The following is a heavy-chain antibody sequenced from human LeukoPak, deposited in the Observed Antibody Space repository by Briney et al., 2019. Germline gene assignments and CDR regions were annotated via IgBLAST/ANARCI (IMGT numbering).Heavy chain of an antibody. CDR2: ISGSGGST. V-gene: IGHV3-23*01. CDR3: AKGESWVVDTLDY. J-gene: IGHJ4*02. D-gene: IGHD2-15*01. CDR1: GFTFSSYA. Sequence: GGSLRLSCAASGFTFSSYAMSWVRQAPGKGLEWVSAISGSGGSTYYADSVKGRFTISRDNSENTLYLQMNSLRAEDTAVYYCAKGESWVVDTLDYWGQGTLVTVSS.